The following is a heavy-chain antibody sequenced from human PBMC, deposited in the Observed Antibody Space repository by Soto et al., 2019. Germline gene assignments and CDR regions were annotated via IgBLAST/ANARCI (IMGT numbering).Heavy chain of an antibody. V-gene: IGHV4-4*07. Sequence: SETLSLTCTVSGGSINTFYWSWVRQPAGKGLEWIGRIFSSGSTGFNPSLESRVAMSVDTSKNHFSLNLSSVTAADMAVYYCAREGSYSAYNFAHGIQLWSFDFWGQGALVTVSS. J-gene: IGHJ4*02. CDR1: GGSINTFY. CDR3: AREGSYSAYNFAHGIQLWSFDF. CDR2: IFSSGST. D-gene: IGHD5-12*01.